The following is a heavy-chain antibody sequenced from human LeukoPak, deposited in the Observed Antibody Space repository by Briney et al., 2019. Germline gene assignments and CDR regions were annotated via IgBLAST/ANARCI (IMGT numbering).Heavy chain of an antibody. CDR3: ARLFGSGWPGYFYYAMDV. V-gene: IGHV3-66*04. CDR2: AYSNGNT. Sequence: GGSLRLSCAASGITVNSTYISWVRQAPGKGLEWVSVAYSNGNTYYAGSVKGRFTISRDNSKNTLFLQMNSLRAEDTAVYYCARLFGSGWPGYFYYAMDVWGQGTPVAVSS. J-gene: IGHJ6*02. CDR1: GITVNSTY. D-gene: IGHD6-19*01.